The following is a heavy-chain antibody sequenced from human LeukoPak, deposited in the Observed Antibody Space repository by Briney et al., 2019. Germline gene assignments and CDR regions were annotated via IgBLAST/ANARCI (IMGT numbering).Heavy chain of an antibody. CDR1: GFSFSNYA. D-gene: IGHD2/OR15-2a*01. J-gene: IGHJ4*02. CDR2: ISDSGGDT. Sequence: PGGSLRLSCIASGFSFSNYAMTWVRQAPGKGPEWVSSISDSGGDTYYADSVKGRVTITRDNSKNALYLQMSSLTVEDTAVYFCAKGRLLDDFWGQGTLVTVSS. CDR3: AKGRLLDDF. V-gene: IGHV3-23*01.